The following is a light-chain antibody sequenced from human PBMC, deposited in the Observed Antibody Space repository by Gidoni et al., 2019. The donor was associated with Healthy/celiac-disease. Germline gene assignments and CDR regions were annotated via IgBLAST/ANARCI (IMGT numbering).Light chain of an antibody. V-gene: IGKV1-9*01. CDR1: QGISSY. J-gene: IGKJ3*01. CDR3: QQLNSYPFT. Sequence: DIQLTQSPSSLSASVGDRVTITCRASQGISSYLAWYQQKPGKAPKLLIYAASTLQSVVPSRFSGSGSGTDFTLTFRSLQPEEFATYYCQQLNSYPFTFGPGTKVDIQ. CDR2: AAS.